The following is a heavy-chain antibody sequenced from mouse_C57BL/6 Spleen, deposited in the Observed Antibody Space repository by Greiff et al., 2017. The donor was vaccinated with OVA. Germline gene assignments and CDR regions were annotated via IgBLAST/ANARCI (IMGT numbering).Heavy chain of an antibody. J-gene: IGHJ4*01. CDR3: AISSGSSSGGYYAMDY. CDR2: IHPSDSDT. V-gene: IGHV1-74*01. CDR1: GYTFTSYW. Sequence: QMQLKQPGAELVKPGASVKVSCKASGYTFTSYWMHWVKQRPGQGLEWIGRIHPSDSDTNYNQKFKGKATLTVDKSSSTAYMQLSSLTSEDSAVYYCAISSGSSSGGYYAMDYWGQGTSVTVSS. D-gene: IGHD1-1*01.